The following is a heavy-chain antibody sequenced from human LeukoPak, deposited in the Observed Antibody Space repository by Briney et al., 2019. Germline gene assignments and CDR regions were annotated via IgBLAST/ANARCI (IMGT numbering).Heavy chain of an antibody. Sequence: ASVKVSCKASGGTFSSYAISWGRQAPGQGLEWMGGIIPIFGTANYAQKFQGRVTITTDESTSTAYMELSSLRSEDTAVYYCGAAGNSYYYYMDVWGKGTTVTVSS. CDR2: IIPIFGTA. D-gene: IGHD6-13*01. V-gene: IGHV1-69*05. CDR1: GGTFSSYA. CDR3: GAAGNSYYYYMDV. J-gene: IGHJ6*03.